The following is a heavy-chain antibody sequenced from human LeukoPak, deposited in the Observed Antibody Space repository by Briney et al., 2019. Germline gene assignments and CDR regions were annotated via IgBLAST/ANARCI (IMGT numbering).Heavy chain of an antibody. Sequence: GGSLRLSCADSGFTFSSYTMSWVRQAPGQGLEWVSYISGITSTIYYAGSVKGRFSISRDNAKNSLYLQMNSLRAEDTAVYYCARSDAFDIWGQGTMVTVSS. CDR1: GFTFSSYT. J-gene: IGHJ3*02. CDR2: ISGITSTI. V-gene: IGHV3-48*04. CDR3: ARSDAFDI.